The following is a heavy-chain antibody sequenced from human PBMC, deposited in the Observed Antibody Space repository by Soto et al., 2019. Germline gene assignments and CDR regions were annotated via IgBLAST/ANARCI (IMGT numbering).Heavy chain of an antibody. V-gene: IGHV3-23*01. Sequence: GGSLRLSCAASGFTFSSYAMSWVRQAPGKGLEWVSAISGSGGSTYYADSVKGRFTISRDNSKNTLYLQMNSLRAEDTAVYYCAKAPDYDFWSGYIFDYWGQGTLVTVSS. CDR3: AKAPDYDFWSGYIFDY. CDR1: GFTFSSYA. D-gene: IGHD3-3*01. CDR2: ISGSGGST. J-gene: IGHJ4*02.